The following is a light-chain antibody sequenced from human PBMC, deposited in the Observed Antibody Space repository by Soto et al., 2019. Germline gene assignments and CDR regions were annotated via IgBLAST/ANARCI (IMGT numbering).Light chain of an antibody. V-gene: IGKV3-11*01. J-gene: IGKJ4*01. Sequence: EVLLTQSPATLSVSPGESVTLSCRASQSINTFLAWYQQKPGQAPRLLIYDASYRAAGIPARFSGRGSGTDFTLTINSLEPEDFAVYRCQQRSIWPLTFGGGTRVE. CDR1: QSINTF. CDR2: DAS. CDR3: QQRSIWPLT.